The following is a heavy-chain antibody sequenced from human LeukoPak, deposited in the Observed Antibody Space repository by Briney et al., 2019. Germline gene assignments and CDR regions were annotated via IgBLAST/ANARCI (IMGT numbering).Heavy chain of an antibody. V-gene: IGHV3-48*02. Sequence: GGSLRLSCAASGFTFSSYSMNWVRQAPGKGLEWVSYISSSSSTIYYADSVKGRFTISRDNAKNSLYLQMNSLRDEDTAVYYCAREAYYYGSGSPWYFDYWGQGTLVTASS. J-gene: IGHJ4*02. CDR2: ISSSSSTI. D-gene: IGHD3-10*01. CDR1: GFTFSSYS. CDR3: AREAYYYGSGSPWYFDY.